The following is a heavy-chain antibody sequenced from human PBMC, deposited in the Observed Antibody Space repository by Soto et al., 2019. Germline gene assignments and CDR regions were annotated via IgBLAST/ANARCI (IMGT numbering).Heavy chain of an antibody. V-gene: IGHV3-30*18. CDR3: AKSVVREPASFDD. CDR1: GFTFSAFA. CDR2: ISYDGRNE. J-gene: IGHJ4*02. Sequence: QVQMVESGGGVAQPGGSLRLSCAVSGFTFSAFAMYWVRQAPGKGLEWVALISYDGRNEDYAESVRSRFTISRDNSINTLNLDMNSLSAEDSAVYFCAKSVVREPASFDDGGQGTLVTVSP. D-gene: IGHD3-10*01.